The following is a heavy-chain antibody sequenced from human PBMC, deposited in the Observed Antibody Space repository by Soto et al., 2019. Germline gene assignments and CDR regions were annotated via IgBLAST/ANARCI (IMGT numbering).Heavy chain of an antibody. Sequence: TSETLSLTCTVSGGSISSYYWSWIRQPPGKGLEWIGYIYYSGSTNYNPSLKSRVTISVDTSKNQFSLKLSSVTAADTAVYYCARDERVDTAMVYYYYGMDVWGQGTTVTVSS. CDR3: ARDERVDTAMVYYYYGMDV. D-gene: IGHD5-18*01. CDR1: GGSISSYY. V-gene: IGHV4-59*01. CDR2: IYYSGST. J-gene: IGHJ6*02.